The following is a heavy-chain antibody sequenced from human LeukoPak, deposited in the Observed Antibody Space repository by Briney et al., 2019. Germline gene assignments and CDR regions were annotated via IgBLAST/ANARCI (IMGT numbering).Heavy chain of an antibody. CDR1: GGSFSGYY. J-gene: IGHJ6*03. Sequence: SETLSLTCAVYGGSFSGYYWSWIRQPPGKGLEWIGEINHSGSTNYNPSLKSRVTISVDTSKNQFSLKLSSVTAADTAVYYCARLYCSGGSCYSFSYYYYYYMDVWGKGTTVTISS. V-gene: IGHV4-34*01. CDR3: ARLYCSGGSCYSFSYYYYYYMDV. CDR2: INHSGST. D-gene: IGHD2-15*01.